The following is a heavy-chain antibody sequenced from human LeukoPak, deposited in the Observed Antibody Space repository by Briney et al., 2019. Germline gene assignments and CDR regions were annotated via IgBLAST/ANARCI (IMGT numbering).Heavy chain of an antibody. J-gene: IGHJ6*03. D-gene: IGHD1-1*01. Sequence: GGSLRLSCAASGFTFSNAWMSWVRQAPGKGLEWVGRIKSKTDGGTTDYAAPVKGRFTISRDDSKNTLYLQMNSLKTEDTAVYYCTGQLGYYYYYMDVWGKGTTVTVSS. CDR1: GFTFSNAW. CDR2: IKSKTDGGTT. CDR3: TGQLGYYYYYMDV. V-gene: IGHV3-15*01.